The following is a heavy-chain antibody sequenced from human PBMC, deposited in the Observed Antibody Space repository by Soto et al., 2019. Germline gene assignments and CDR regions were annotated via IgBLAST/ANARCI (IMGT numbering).Heavy chain of an antibody. V-gene: IGHV3-73*01. J-gene: IGHJ4*02. D-gene: IGHD2-8*01. CDR3: TSWCWADYYFDY. CDR1: GFTFSGSA. CDR2: IRSKANSYAT. Sequence: EVQLVESGGGLVQPGGSLKLSCAASGFTFSGSAMHWVRQASGKGLEWVGRIRSKANSYATAYAASVKGRFTISRDDSTNTAYPQMNSLKTEDTAVYYCTSWCWADYYFDYWGQGTLVTVSS.